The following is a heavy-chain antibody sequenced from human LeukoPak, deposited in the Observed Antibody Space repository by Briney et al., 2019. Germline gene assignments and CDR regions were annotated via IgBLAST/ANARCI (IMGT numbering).Heavy chain of an antibody. J-gene: IGHJ4*02. CDR2: ISSSSSTI. CDR1: GFTFSSYS. Sequence: GGSLRLSCAASGFTFSSYSMNWVRQAPGKGLEWILYISSSSSTIYHADSVKGRFTLSRDNAQNSLYLQMNSLRAEDTAVYYCAKDDLYYYDSSGRHLPDYWGQGTLVTVSS. CDR3: AKDDLYYYDSSGRHLPDY. V-gene: IGHV3-48*01. D-gene: IGHD3-22*01.